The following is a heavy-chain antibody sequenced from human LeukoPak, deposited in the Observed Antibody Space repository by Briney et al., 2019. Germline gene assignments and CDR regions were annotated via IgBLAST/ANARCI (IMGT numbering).Heavy chain of an antibody. V-gene: IGHV1-2*02. Sequence: ASVKVSCKVSGYTVTELSMHWVRQAPGQGLEWMGWITPHSGGTNYAQKFQGRVTMTRDTSISTAYMELRRLTSDDTAVYYCARGLPAVAGLDAFDIWGQGTMVTVSS. CDR2: ITPHSGGT. J-gene: IGHJ3*02. CDR3: ARGLPAVAGLDAFDI. D-gene: IGHD6-19*01. CDR1: GYTVTELS.